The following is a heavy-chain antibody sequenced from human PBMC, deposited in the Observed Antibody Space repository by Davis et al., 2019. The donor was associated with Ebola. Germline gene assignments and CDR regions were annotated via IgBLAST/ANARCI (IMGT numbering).Heavy chain of an antibody. J-gene: IGHJ4*02. CDR1: GFTFSGSA. CDR2: IRSKANSYAT. D-gene: IGHD4-17*01. Sequence: GGSLRLSCAASGFTFSGSAMHWVRQASGKGLEWVGRIRSKANSYATAYAASVKGRFTISRDDSKNTAYLQMNSLKTEDTAVYYCARDPDYGDYTGPFGYWGQGTLVTVSS. V-gene: IGHV3-73*01. CDR3: ARDPDYGDYTGPFGY.